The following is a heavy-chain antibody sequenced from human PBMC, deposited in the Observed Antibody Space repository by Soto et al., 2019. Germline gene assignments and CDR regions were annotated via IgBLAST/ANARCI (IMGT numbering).Heavy chain of an antibody. J-gene: IGHJ4*02. V-gene: IGHV3-7*03. CDR1: GFSFSSYW. CDR3: AKVGLFDGNKPITFEF. Sequence: GGSLRLSCAASGFSFSSYWMGWVRQAPGRGLEWVANINQDATRQSYVDSVEGRFSMSRDNAKNSLFLQMDSLRVEDTAVYYCAKVGLFDGNKPITFEFWGQGTLVTVSS. D-gene: IGHD3-10*01. CDR2: INQDATRQ.